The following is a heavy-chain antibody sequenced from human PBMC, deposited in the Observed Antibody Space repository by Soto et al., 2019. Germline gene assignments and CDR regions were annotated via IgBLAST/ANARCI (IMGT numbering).Heavy chain of an antibody. D-gene: IGHD2-15*01. J-gene: IGHJ4*02. CDR1: GFTFRNYA. V-gene: IGHV3-23*01. CDR2: INGGGIST. Sequence: GGSLRLSCAASGFTFRNYAMSWVRQTPEKGLEWVSAINGGGISTYYADSVKGRFTISRDNSKNTLFLQMNSLRAEDTAVYYCARDGYCSGGNCYSGPFYYWGQGTLVTVSS. CDR3: ARDGYCSGGNCYSGPFYY.